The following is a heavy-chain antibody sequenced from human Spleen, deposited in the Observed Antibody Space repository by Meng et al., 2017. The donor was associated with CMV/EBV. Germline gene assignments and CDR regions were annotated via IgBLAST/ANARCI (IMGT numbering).Heavy chain of an antibody. V-gene: IGHV3-21*01. J-gene: IGHJ4*02. D-gene: IGHD1-26*01. CDR2: ISGRSTNI. Sequence: GESLKISCAASGFNFSSYSMNWVRQSPGKGLEWVSFISGRSTNIYYADSLKGRFTISRDNAKKSLFLQMNSLRAEDTAVYWCARDLMPATTMGYWGQGTLVTVSS. CDR1: GFNFSSYS. CDR3: ARDLMPATTMGY.